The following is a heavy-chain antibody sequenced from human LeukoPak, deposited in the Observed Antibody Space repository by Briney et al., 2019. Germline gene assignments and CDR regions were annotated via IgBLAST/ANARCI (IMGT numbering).Heavy chain of an antibody. CDR1: GGSISSGSYY. Sequence: SETLSLTCTVSGGSISSGSYYWSWIRQPAGKGLEWIGRIYTSGSTNYNPSLKSRVTISVDTSKNQFSLKLSSVTAADTAVYYCARDWRGRGRDTAMGRDAFDIWGQGTMVTVSS. D-gene: IGHD5-18*01. CDR2: IYTSGST. J-gene: IGHJ3*02. CDR3: ARDWRGRGRDTAMGRDAFDI. V-gene: IGHV4-61*02.